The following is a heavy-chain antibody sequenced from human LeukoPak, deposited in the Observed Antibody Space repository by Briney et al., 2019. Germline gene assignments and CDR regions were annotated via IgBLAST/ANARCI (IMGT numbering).Heavy chain of an antibody. V-gene: IGHV4-59*08. D-gene: IGHD3-9*01. J-gene: IGHJ4*02. CDR2: MYNSEST. Sequence: SETLSLTCTISGGSINTYYWSWIRQPPGKGLEWTAYMYNSESTKYNPSLKSRVTISVDTSKKQFSLKLRSVTAADTALYYCARHVLTAGSIDWGQGTLVTVSS. CDR1: GGSINTYY. CDR3: ARHVLTAGSID.